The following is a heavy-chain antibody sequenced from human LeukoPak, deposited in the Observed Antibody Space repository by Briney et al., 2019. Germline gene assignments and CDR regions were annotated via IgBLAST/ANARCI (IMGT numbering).Heavy chain of an antibody. Sequence: SETLSLTCAVYGGSFSGYYWSWIRQPPGKGLEWIGEINHSGSTNYNPSLKSRVTISVDTSKNQFSLKLSSVTAADTAVYYCARDRGDGESLDYWGQGTLVTVSS. CDR3: ARDRGDGESLDY. D-gene: IGHD2-21*01. J-gene: IGHJ4*02. V-gene: IGHV4-34*01. CDR2: INHSGST. CDR1: GGSFSGYY.